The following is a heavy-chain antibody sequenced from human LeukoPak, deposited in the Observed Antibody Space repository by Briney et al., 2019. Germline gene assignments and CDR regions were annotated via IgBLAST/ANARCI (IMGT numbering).Heavy chain of an antibody. D-gene: IGHD3-3*01. Sequence: GGSLRLSCAASGFTFSSYAMTWVRQAPGKGLEGVSSMSSGGSYIYYADSVRGRFSISRDNAKNSLYLQMNRLKAEATAVYYCARDRPTGASRVFVVQWGQGTLVTVSS. CDR3: ARDRPTGASRVFVVQ. CDR2: MSSGGSYI. V-gene: IGHV3-21*01. CDR1: GFTFSSYA. J-gene: IGHJ4*02.